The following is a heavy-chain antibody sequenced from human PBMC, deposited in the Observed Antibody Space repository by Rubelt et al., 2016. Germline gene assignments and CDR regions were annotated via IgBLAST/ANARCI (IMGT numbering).Heavy chain of an antibody. V-gene: IGHV1-18*01. CDR3: ARRDGYNWDDAFDI. Sequence: QVQLVQSGAEVKKPGASVKVSCKASGYTFTSYGISWVRQAPGQGLEWMGWISAYHGNTNYAQKCLSSVPVTTATSTSTAYMALRSLKSDDTSVYYFARRDGYNWDDAFDIWGQGTMVTVSS. CDR2: ISAYHGNT. J-gene: IGHJ3*02. CDR1: GYTFTSYG. D-gene: IGHD5-24*01.